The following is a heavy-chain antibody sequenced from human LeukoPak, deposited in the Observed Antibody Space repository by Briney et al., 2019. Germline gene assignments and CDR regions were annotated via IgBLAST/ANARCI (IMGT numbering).Heavy chain of an antibody. D-gene: IGHD2-15*01. CDR1: GFTFASHA. J-gene: IGHJ4*02. Sequence: PGGSLRLSCAASGFTFASHARSWVRQAPGKGLEWVSAVSGSGVSTYYADSVKGRFTISRDNSKNTLFLHMNSLRAEDTAVYYCAKEDTVVVIATSRPDYWGQGTLVTVSS. CDR3: AKEDTVVVIATSRPDY. CDR2: VSGSGVST. V-gene: IGHV3-23*01.